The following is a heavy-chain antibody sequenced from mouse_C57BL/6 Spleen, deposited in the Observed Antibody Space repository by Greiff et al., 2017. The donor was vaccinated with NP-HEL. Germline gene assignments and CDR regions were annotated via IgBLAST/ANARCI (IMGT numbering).Heavy chain of an antibody. CDR1: GYAFTNYL. Sequence: QVQLQQSGAELVRPGTSVKVSCKASGYAFTNYLIEWVKQRPGQGLEWIGVINPGSGGTNYNEKFKGKATLTADKSSSTAYMQLSSLTSEDSAVYFCARSGAGWYFEGWGTGTTVTVAS. V-gene: IGHV1-54*01. CDR2: INPGSGGT. CDR3: ARSGAGWYFEG. J-gene: IGHJ1*03. D-gene: IGHD3-1*01.